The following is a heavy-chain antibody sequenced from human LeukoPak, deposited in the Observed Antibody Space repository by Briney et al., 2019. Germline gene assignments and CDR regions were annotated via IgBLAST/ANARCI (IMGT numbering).Heavy chain of an antibody. V-gene: IGHV3-53*01. CDR3: AGDSSNYYDSTGYYYDYYYMDI. CDR1: GFGVSSKY. Sequence: HPGGSLRLSCAASGFGVSSKYMSWVRQAPGKGLEWVSVIYSDGTTYYADSVEGRFTISRDNSKDTLYLQMNSLRAEDTAVYYCAGDSSNYYDSTGYYYDYYYMDIWGKGTTVTVSS. J-gene: IGHJ6*03. CDR2: IYSDGTT. D-gene: IGHD3-22*01.